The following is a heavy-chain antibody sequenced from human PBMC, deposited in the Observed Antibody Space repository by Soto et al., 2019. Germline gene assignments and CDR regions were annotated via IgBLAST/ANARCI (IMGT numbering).Heavy chain of an antibody. Sequence: GWSLRLSCAASGFIFSTYDMSWVRQAPGKGLEWVSAISDSAGSTKYADSVKGRFTISRDNSKNTLYLQMNSLRAEDTAVFYCAKDGGVRRLNDAFDIWGQGTMVTVS. CDR3: AKDGGVRRLNDAFDI. CDR1: GFIFSTYD. J-gene: IGHJ3*02. CDR2: ISDSAGST. V-gene: IGHV3-23*01. D-gene: IGHD3-10*01.